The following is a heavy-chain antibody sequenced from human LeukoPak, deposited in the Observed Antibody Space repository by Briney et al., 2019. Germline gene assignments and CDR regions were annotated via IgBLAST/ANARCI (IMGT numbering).Heavy chain of an antibody. Sequence: SETLSLTCAVYGESFSAYFWNWIRQAPGKPLEYIGEINHSGSSHYNPSLKTRVTLSVDTSKNQFSLKWTSVTAADTAVYFCARGSSFDGYCSAGACDAGYYDSWGQGTPVTVSS. D-gene: IGHD2-15*01. CDR2: INHSGSS. CDR3: ARGSSFDGYCSAGACDAGYYDS. V-gene: IGHV4-34*01. J-gene: IGHJ4*02. CDR1: GESFSAYF.